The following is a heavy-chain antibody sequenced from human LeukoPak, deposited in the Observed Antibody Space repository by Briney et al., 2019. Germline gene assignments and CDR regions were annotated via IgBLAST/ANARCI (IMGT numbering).Heavy chain of an antibody. Sequence: RTGGSLRLSCAASGFTFDDYGMSWVRQAPGKGLEWVSGINWNGGSTGYADSVKGRFTISRDNAKNSLYLQMNSLRAEDTALYYCETTYYYDSSGYYGDYWGQGTLVTVSS. CDR3: ETTYYYDSSGYYGDY. D-gene: IGHD3-22*01. V-gene: IGHV3-20*04. J-gene: IGHJ4*02. CDR2: INWNGGST. CDR1: GFTFDDYG.